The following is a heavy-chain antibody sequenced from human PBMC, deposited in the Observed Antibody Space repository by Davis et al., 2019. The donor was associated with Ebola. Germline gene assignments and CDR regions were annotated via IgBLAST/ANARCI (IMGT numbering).Heavy chain of an antibody. CDR3: AKDMSSGGYYHLFDY. CDR2: ISYDGTKK. Sequence: GESLKISCAASGFSFSSYGMHWVRQAPGKGLEWVALISYDGTKKEYADSAKGRFTISRDNSKDTLYLQMDRLRAEDTAVYFCAKDMSSGGYYHLFDYWGQGALVTISS. D-gene: IGHD3-22*01. J-gene: IGHJ4*02. CDR1: GFSFSSYG. V-gene: IGHV3-30*18.